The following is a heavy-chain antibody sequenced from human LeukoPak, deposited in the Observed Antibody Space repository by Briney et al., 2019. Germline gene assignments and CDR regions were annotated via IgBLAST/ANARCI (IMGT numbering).Heavy chain of an antibody. Sequence: ASVKVSCKASGYSFSKYGMSWVRQAPGQGLEWMGWVSTNNSNTNYAQKIQGRVAMTTDTSTSTGYMELRSLRSEDTAVYYCVISYYDATGYYDYWGQGTLVSVSS. J-gene: IGHJ4*02. D-gene: IGHD3-22*01. CDR2: VSTNNSNT. V-gene: IGHV1-18*01. CDR3: VISYYDATGYYDY. CDR1: GYSFSKYG.